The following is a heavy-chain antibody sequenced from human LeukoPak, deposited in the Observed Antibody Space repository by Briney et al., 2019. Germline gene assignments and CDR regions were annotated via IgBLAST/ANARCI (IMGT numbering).Heavy chain of an antibody. V-gene: IGHV3-9*01. J-gene: IGHJ4*02. CDR1: GFTFDDYA. CDR3: AGDAGTGEFDY. CDR2: ISWNSGSI. Sequence: GGSLRLSCAASGFTFDDYAMHWVRQAPGKGLEWVSGISWNSGSIGYADSVKGRFTISRDNAKNSLYLQMNSLRAEDTAVYYCAGDAGTGEFDYWGQGTLVTVSS. D-gene: IGHD6-13*01.